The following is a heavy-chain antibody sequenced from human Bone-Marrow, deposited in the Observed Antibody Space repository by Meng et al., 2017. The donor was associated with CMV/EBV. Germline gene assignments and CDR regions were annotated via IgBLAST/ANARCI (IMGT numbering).Heavy chain of an antibody. J-gene: IGHJ4*03. V-gene: IGHV1-2*02. D-gene: IGHD5-24*01. CDR3: ASTDGYNYFDY. Sequence: ASVQVSCKASGYTFTSYDNNWVRLATGQGLEWMGWMNTNSGGTNYAQKFQGRVIMTRDTSINTAYMELSRLRSDDAAVNYCASTDGYNYFDYWGQGTLVTVSS. CDR1: GYTFTSYD. CDR2: MNTNSGGT.